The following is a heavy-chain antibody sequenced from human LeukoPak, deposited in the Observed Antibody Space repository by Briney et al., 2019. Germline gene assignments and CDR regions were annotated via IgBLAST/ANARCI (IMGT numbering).Heavy chain of an antibody. V-gene: IGHV3-21*01. D-gene: IGHD2-2*01. CDR3: ARDAPYCTSTSCYGTASDY. J-gene: IGHJ4*02. Sequence: PGGSLRLSCAASGFTFSSYAMNWVRQAPGTGLEWVSSISSRNSYIYYADSVKGRFTISRDNAKNSLYLQMNSLRAEDSAVYYCARDAPYCTSTSCYGTASDYWGQGTLVTVSS. CDR2: ISSRNSYI. CDR1: GFTFSSYA.